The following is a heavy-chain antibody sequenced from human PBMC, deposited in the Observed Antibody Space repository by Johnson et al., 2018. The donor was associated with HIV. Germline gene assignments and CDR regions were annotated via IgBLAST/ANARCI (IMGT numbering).Heavy chain of an antibody. D-gene: IGHD3-3*01. CDR1: GFTVSSNY. CDR3: ARGMYYNFWSGYGIRWDAFDI. V-gene: IGHV3-66*01. CDR2: LYSGGST. J-gene: IGHJ3*02. Sequence: EVQLVESGGGVVQPGGSLRLSCAASGFTVSSNYMSWVRQAPGKGLEWVSVLYSGGSTYYADSVKGRFTISRDNSKNTLYLKMNSLRAGDTAVYYCARGMYYNFWSGYGIRWDAFDIWGQGTMVTVSS.